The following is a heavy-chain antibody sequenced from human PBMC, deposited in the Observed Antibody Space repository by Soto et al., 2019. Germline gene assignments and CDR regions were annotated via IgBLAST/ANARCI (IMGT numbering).Heavy chain of an antibody. V-gene: IGHV1-18*04. Sequence: SVKGSCEASGYTSSDFGISWGRQAPGQGLEWMGWVSGNNGASNPAPKVQGRITMTLDTSTSVSYMALRSLRSDDTAIYYCVRDQKYFRVNGNWFDSWGQGTLVTVSS. J-gene: IGHJ5*01. CDR2: VSGNNGAS. D-gene: IGHD2-2*01. CDR1: GYTSSDFG. CDR3: VRDQKYFRVNGNWFDS.